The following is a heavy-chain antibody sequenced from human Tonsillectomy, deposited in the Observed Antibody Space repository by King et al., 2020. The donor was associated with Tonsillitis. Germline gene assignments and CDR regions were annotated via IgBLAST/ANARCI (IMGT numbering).Heavy chain of an antibody. D-gene: IGHD4-17*01. V-gene: IGHV3-23*04. Sequence: VQLVESGGGLVQPGGSLRLSCAASGFTFSSYAMSWVRQVPGKGLEWVSSISGSGTSTYNADSVKGRFTISRDNSKNTLYLQMNSFTISRDNSKNTLYLQMNSLRAEDTAVYFCAKGGYGDYVVTTIFDYWGQGTLVTVSS. CDR3: LYLQMNSLRAEDTAVYFCAKGGYGDYVVTTIFDY. J-gene: IGHJ4*02. CDR2: ISGSGTST. CDR1: GFTFSSYA.